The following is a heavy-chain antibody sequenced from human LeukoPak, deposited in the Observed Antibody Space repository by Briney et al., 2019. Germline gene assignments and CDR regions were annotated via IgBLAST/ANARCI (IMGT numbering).Heavy chain of an antibody. J-gene: IGHJ6*04. D-gene: IGHD3-10*01. CDR3: ARDPYYYGSGSYPDYYYGMDV. Sequence: GGSLRLSCAASGFTFSSYSMNWVRQAPGKGLEWVSSISSSSSYIYYADSVKGRFTTSRDNAKNSLYLQMNSLRAEDTAVYYCARDPYYYGSGSYPDYYYGMDVWGKGTTVTVSS. CDR2: ISSSSSYI. V-gene: IGHV3-21*01. CDR1: GFTFSSYS.